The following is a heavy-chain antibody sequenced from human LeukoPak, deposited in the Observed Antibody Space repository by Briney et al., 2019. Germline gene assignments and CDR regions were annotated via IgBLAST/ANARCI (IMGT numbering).Heavy chain of an antibody. D-gene: IGHD7-27*01. CDR3: TRSTGDRSFFDY. CDR2: INSDGSSTRYADSVKCRIT. CDR1: GFTFSSYW. J-gene: IGHJ4*02. V-gene: IGHV3-74*01. Sequence: PGGSLTLSCAASGFTFSSYWMHWVRQAPGKGLVWVSRINSDGSSTRYADSVKCRITRYADSVKGRITISRDNAKNTLYLQMSSLRAEDTAVYYCTRSTGDRSFFDYWGQGTLVTVSS.